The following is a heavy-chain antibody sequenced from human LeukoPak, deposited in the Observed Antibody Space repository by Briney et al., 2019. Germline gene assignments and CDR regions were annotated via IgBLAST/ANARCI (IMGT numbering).Heavy chain of an antibody. Sequence: GASVKVSCKTSGYTFTDYYLHWVRQAPGQGLQWMGWINPNNGGSNSAQKFQGRVTMTRDTSISTAYMELTGLRSDDTAVYYCSSAIKAIPTADDDFDIWGQGTMVTVSS. CDR2: INPNNGGS. D-gene: IGHD2-2*01. CDR3: SSAIKAIPTADDDFDI. CDR1: GYTFTDYY. V-gene: IGHV1-2*02. J-gene: IGHJ3*02.